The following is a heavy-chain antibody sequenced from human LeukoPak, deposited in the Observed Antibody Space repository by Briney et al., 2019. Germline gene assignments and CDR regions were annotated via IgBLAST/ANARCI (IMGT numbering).Heavy chain of an antibody. V-gene: IGHV1-8*01. D-gene: IGHD2-21*01. J-gene: IGHJ6*03. CDR3: ARVVMKAFYYYYMDV. CDR2: MNPTSGDT. Sequence: APVKASCKASGYTFSDYDVNWVRQAPGQGLEWMGWMNPTSGDTGYAQKFQGRVTMTRSMSRNTAYMELSRLRSEDTAVYFCARVVMKAFYYYYMDVWGKGTTIIISS. CDR1: GYTFSDYD.